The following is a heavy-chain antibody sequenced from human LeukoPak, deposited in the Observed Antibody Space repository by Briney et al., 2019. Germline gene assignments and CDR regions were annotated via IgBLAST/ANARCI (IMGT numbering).Heavy chain of an antibody. CDR2: IYYSGST. D-gene: IGHD3-22*01. V-gene: IGHV4-59*01. CDR3: ARLAGGGYDSSGYYPPYYFDY. Sequence: PSETLSLTCTVSGGSISSYFWSWLRQPPGKGLEWIGYIYYSGSTYYNPSLKSRVTISVDTSKNQFSLKLSSVTAADTAVYYCARLAGGGYDSSGYYPPYYFDYWGQGTLVTVSS. CDR1: GGSISSYF. J-gene: IGHJ4*02.